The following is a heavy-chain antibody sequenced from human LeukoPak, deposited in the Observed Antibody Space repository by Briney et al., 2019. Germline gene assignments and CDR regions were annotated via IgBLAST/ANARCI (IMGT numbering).Heavy chain of an antibody. CDR3: AKESYSSSFDY. CDR1: AFTFYDNA. CDR2: LNWNGRRT. D-gene: IGHD3-10*01. Sequence: GVNLSLTCAASAFTFYDNAMMWLPQVPGKGRVWVSNLNWNGRRTGHADSVKGRFTISTDNAKDSLFLQMNSLRAEDMDLYYCAKESYSSSFDYCGQRRLGTVSS. J-gene: IGHJ4*03. V-gene: IGHV3-20*04.